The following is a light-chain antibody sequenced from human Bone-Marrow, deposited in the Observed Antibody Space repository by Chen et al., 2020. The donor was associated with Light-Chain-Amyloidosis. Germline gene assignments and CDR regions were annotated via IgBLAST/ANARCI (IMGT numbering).Light chain of an antibody. Sequence: EIVLTQSPGTLSLSPGEGANLSCRASQTISSNYLTWYQQKFGQAPRLLIYGSSSRATDIPDRFKGSGSGTDFTLTINRLEPEDFAMYYCQQYGTSPLTFGGGTKVEIK. CDR1: QTISSNY. CDR3: QQYGTSPLT. CDR2: GSS. J-gene: IGKJ4*01. V-gene: IGKV3-20*01.